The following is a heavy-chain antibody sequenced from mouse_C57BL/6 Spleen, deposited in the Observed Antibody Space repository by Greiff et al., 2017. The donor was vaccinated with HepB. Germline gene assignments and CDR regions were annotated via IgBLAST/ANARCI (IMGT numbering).Heavy chain of an antibody. CDR1: GFTFTDYY. V-gene: IGHV7-3*01. D-gene: IGHD4-1*02. J-gene: IGHJ2*01. CDR2: IRNKANGYTT. Sequence: DVHLVESGGGLVQPGGSLSLSCAASGFTFTDYYMSWVRQPPGKALEWLGFIRNKANGYTTEYSASVKGRFTISRDNSQSILYLQMNALRAEDSATYYSARFRTTGYYFDYWGQGTTLTVSS. CDR3: ARFRTTGYYFDY.